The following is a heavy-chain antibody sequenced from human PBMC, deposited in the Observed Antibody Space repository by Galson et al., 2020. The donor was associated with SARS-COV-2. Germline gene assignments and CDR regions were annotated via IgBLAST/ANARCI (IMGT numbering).Heavy chain of an antibody. V-gene: IGHV3-23*01. CDR3: ARHYYDSSGYYGFFDS. Sequence: GSLRLSCAASGFNLNSHAMSWVRQTPGKGLEWVAGISASGASTNYADSAEGRFTISRDTSTDTVYLQMDSLRVEDTAIYYCARHYYDSSGYYGFFDSWGQGTQVSVSS. J-gene: IGHJ4*02. CDR2: ISASGAST. CDR1: GFNLNSHA. D-gene: IGHD3-22*01.